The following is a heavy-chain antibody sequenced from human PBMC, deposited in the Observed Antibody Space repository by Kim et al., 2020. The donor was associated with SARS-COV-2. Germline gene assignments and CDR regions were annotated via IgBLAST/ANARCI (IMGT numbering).Heavy chain of an antibody. CDR1: GGSISSSSYY. D-gene: IGHD2-21*02. J-gene: IGHJ5*02. Sequence: SETLSLTCTVSGGSISSSSYYWGWIRQPPGKGLEWIGSIYYSGSTYYNPSLKSRVTISVDTSKNQFSLKLSSVTAADTAVYYCARHCDLSQFDPWGQGTLVTVSS. CDR2: IYYSGST. V-gene: IGHV4-39*01. CDR3: ARHCDLSQFDP.